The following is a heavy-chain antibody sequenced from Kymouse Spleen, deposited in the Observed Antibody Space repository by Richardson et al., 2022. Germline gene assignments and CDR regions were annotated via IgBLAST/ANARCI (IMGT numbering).Heavy chain of an antibody. CDR2: ISGSGGST. V-gene: IGHV3-23*04. Sequence: EVQLVESGGGLVQPGGSLRLSCAASGFTFSSYAMSWVRQAPGKGLEWVSAISGSGGSTYYADSVKGRFTISRDNSKNTLYLQMNSLRAEDTAVYYCAKVVRGVINYYYYGMDVWGQGTTVTVSS. CDR1: GFTFSSYA. CDR3: AKVVRGVINYYYYGMDV. J-gene: IGHJ6*02. D-gene: IGHD3-10*01.